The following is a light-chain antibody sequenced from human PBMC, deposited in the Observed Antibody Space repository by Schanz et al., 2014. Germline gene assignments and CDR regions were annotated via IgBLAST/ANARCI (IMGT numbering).Light chain of an antibody. Sequence: QSALTQPASVSGSPGQSITISCTGTSSDVGSYNLVSWYQQHPGKAPKLMIYEGSKRPSGVSNRFSGSKSGNTASLTISGLQAEDEADYYCSSYTSGSTPWVFGGGTKLTVL. CDR3: SSYTSGSTPWV. CDR1: SSDVGSYNL. V-gene: IGLV2-14*02. J-gene: IGLJ3*02. CDR2: EGS.